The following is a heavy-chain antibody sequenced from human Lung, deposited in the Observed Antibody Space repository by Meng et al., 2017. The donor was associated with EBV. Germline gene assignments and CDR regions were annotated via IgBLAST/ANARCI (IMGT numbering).Heavy chain of an antibody. CDR2: INYSGIT. Sequence: RLWQWGAGLLKPSETLSLPFGVFGRSFSSSYWSWIRQPPGKGLEWIGQINYSGITNYNPSLKSRVTISVDTSKNQFSLSLNSVTAADTAVYYCARGGTSSAPFDYWGQGTLVTVSS. CDR1: GRSFSSSY. V-gene: IGHV4-34*01. CDR3: ARGGTSSAPFDY. J-gene: IGHJ4*02. D-gene: IGHD2-2*01.